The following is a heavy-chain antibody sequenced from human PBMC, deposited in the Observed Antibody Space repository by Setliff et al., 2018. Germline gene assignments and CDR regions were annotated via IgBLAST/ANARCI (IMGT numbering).Heavy chain of an antibody. CDR1: GYAFTDYY. V-gene: IGHV1-2*02. J-gene: IGHJ6*03. Sequence: ASVKVSCKSSGYAFTDYYIHWIRQAPGQGPEWMGWINPHNGGTVYAENFQGRVTLTRDTSIATAYMELSRLSSDDTAVYYCSRGSEDIVVVPAAHDSEYYYYYMDVWGKGTTVTVSS. D-gene: IGHD2-2*01. CDR3: SRGSEDIVVVPAAHDSEYYYYYMDV. CDR2: INPHNGGT.